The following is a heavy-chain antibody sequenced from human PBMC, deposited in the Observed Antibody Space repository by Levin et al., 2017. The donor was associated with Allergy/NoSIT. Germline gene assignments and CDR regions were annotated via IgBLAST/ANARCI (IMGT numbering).Heavy chain of an antibody. CDR3: TTLEGASTGNY. CDR2: ISPANGHT. Sequence: GASVKVSCKASGQIFATYSLSWVRQAPGQGLEWLGWISPANGHTSYGQRFQDRVTMTTDTSTTTAYMELRTLTSDDTAVYYCTTLEGASTGNYWGHGTLVIVSS. V-gene: IGHV1-18*01. CDR1: GQIFATYS. J-gene: IGHJ4*01. D-gene: IGHD1-26*01.